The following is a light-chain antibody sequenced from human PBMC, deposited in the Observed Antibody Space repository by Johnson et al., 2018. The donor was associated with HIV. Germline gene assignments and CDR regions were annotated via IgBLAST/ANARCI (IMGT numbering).Light chain of an antibody. J-gene: IGLJ1*01. CDR3: GTWDSSLSAHFV. CDR1: SSNIGNNY. CDR2: DNN. Sequence: QAVLTQRPSVSAAPGQRVTISCSGSSSNIGNNYISWYQQLPGTAPKLLIYDNNKRPSGIPDRFSASKSGTSATLVITGLQTGDEADYYCGTWDSSLSAHFVVGTGTRVTV. V-gene: IGLV1-51*01.